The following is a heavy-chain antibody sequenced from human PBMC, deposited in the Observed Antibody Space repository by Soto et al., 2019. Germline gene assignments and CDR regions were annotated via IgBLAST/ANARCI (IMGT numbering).Heavy chain of an antibody. CDR2: IKQDGSEK. V-gene: IGHV3-7*01. CDR3: ARDRSLGGSCYDCDDYYYMDV. Sequence: GGSLRLSCAASGFTFSSYWMSWVRQAPGKGLEWVANIKQDGSEKYYVDSVKGRFTISRDNAKNSLYLQMNSLRAEDTAVYYCARDRSLGGSCYDCDDYYYMDVWGKGTTVTVSS. J-gene: IGHJ6*03. CDR1: GFTFSSYW. D-gene: IGHD2-15*01.